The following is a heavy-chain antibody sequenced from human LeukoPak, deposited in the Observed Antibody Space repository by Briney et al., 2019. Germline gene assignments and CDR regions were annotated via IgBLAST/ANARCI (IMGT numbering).Heavy chain of an antibody. V-gene: IGHV3-48*01. D-gene: IGHD5-18*01. J-gene: IGHJ4*02. CDR2: ISSSSSTI. Sequence: PGGSLRLSCAASGFTFSSYSMNWVRQAPGKGLEWVSYISSSSSTIYYADSVKGRFTISRDNAKNSLYLQMNSLRAEDTAVYYCARARVGYSYGKYFDYWGQGTLVTVSS. CDR1: GFTFSSYS. CDR3: ARARVGYSYGKYFDY.